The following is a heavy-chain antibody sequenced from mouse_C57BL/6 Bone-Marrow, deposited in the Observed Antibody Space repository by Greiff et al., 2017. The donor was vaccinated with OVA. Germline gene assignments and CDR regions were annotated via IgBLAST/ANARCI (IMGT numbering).Heavy chain of an antibody. CDR1: GYTFTDYY. CDR2: IYPGSGNS. D-gene: IGHD3-2*02. V-gene: IGHV1-76*01. CDR3: ARDSSGGGFAD. J-gene: IGHJ3*01. Sequence: QVQLQQSGAELVRPGASVKLSCTASGYTFTDYYINWVQQRPGQGLEWIARIYPGSGNSTSNEQFKGKATLTAEKSSSTAYMELSSLTSEDSAVDFCARDSSGGGFADWGKGTLVTVSA.